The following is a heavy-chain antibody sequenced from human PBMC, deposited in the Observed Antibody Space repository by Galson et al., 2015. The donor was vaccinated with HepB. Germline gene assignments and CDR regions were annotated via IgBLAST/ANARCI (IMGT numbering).Heavy chain of an antibody. V-gene: IGHV7-4-1*02. Sequence: SVKVSCKASGYTFTSYAMNWVRQAPGQGLEWMGWINTNTGNPTYAQGFTGRFVFSLDTSVSTAYLQISSLKAEDTAVYYCARDVVVPAAIDVVLDYYYYGMDVWGQGTTVTVSS. D-gene: IGHD2-2*01. J-gene: IGHJ6*02. CDR2: INTNTGNP. CDR1: GYTFTSYA. CDR3: ARDVVVPAAIDVVLDYYYYGMDV.